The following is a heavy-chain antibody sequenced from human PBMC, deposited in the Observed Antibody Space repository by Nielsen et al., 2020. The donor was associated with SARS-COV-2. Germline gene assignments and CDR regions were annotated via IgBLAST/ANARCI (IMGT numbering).Heavy chain of an antibody. CDR1: GFTFSSYS. V-gene: IGHV3-21*01. Sequence: LSLTCAASGFTFSSYSMNWVRQAPGKGLEWVSSISSSSSYIYYADSVKGRFTISRDNSKNTLYLQMNSLRAEDTAVYYCAKDRAIGLDGYWGQGTLVTVSS. D-gene: IGHD2-21*01. CDR3: AKDRAIGLDGY. CDR2: ISSSSSYI. J-gene: IGHJ4*02.